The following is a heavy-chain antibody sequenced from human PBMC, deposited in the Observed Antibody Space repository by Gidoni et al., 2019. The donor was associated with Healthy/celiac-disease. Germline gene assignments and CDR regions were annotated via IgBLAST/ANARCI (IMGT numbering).Heavy chain of an antibody. CDR3: AKDGGYCSGGSCYWKYYFDY. J-gene: IGHJ4*02. Sequence: QVQLVESGGGVVQPGRSLRPSCAASGFTFSMYGMHWVRQAPGKGLEWVAVISYDGSNKYYADSVKGRFTISRDNSKNTLYLQMNSLRAEYTAVYYCAKDGGYCSGGSCYWKYYFDYWGQGTLVTVSS. V-gene: IGHV3-30*18. CDR1: GFTFSMYG. D-gene: IGHD2-15*01. CDR2: ISYDGSNK.